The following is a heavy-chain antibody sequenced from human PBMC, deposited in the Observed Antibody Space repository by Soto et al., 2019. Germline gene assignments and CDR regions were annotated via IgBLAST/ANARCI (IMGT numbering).Heavy chain of an antibody. CDR3: ARIRYCSSTSCYHFDY. Sequence: GGSLRLSCAASGCTFSSYGMHWIRQAPGKGLEWVAVIWYDGSNKYYADSVKGRFTISRDNSKNTLYLQMNSLRAEDTAVYYCARIRYCSSTSCYHFDYWGQGTLVTVSS. V-gene: IGHV3-33*01. D-gene: IGHD2-2*01. J-gene: IGHJ4*02. CDR1: GCTFSSYG. CDR2: IWYDGSNK.